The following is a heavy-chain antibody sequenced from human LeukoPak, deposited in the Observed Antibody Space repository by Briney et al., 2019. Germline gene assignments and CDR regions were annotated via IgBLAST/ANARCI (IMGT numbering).Heavy chain of an antibody. CDR2: INPNSGGT. CDR3: ARSSIVGATYYYYYYMDV. J-gene: IGHJ6*03. D-gene: IGHD1-26*01. CDR1: GYTFTGYY. Sequence: ASVKVSCKASGYTFTGYYMHWVRQAPGQGLEWMGWINPNSGGTNYAQKFQGRVTMTRDTSISTAYMELSRLRSGDTAVYYCARSSIVGATYYYYYYMDVWGKGTTVTVSS. V-gene: IGHV1-2*02.